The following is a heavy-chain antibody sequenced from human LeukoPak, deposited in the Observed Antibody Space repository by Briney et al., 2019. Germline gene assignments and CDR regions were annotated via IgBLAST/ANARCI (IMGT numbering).Heavy chain of an antibody. V-gene: IGHV4-4*07. CDR1: GGSISSYY. D-gene: IGHD6-13*01. CDR2: IYTSGST. J-gene: IGHJ4*02. Sequence: PSETLSLTCTVSGGSISSYYWSWIRQPAGKGLEWIGRIYTSGSTNYNPPLKSRVTMSVDTSKNQFSLKLSSVTAADTAVYYCASDSLPGYSSSSNDYWGQGTLVTVSS. CDR3: ASDSLPGYSSSSNDY.